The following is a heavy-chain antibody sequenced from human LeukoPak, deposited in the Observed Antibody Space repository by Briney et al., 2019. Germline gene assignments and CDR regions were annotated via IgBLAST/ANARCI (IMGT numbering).Heavy chain of an antibody. J-gene: IGHJ4*02. D-gene: IGHD3-3*01. CDR2: ISAYNGNT. Sequence: ASVKVSCKASGYTFTSYGISWVRQAPGQGLEWMGWISAYNGNTNYAQKLQGRVTITTDTSTSTAYIELRSLRSDDTAVYYCASSTDGDYDFWSGYFVWGQGTLVTVSS. CDR3: ASSTDGDYDFWSGYFV. V-gene: IGHV1-18*01. CDR1: GYTFTSYG.